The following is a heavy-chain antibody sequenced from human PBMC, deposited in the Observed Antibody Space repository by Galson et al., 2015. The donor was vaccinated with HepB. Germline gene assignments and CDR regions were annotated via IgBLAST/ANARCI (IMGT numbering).Heavy chain of an antibody. V-gene: IGHV1-69*13. CDR2: IIPIFGTA. J-gene: IGHJ6*03. CDR1: GGTFSSYA. CDR3: ARDDRRERTGDDYYYMDV. Sequence: SVKVSCKASGGTFSSYAVSWVRQAPGQGLEWMGGIIPIFGTANYAQKFQGRVTITADESTSTAYMELSSLRSEDTAVYYCARDDRRERTGDDYYYMDVWGKGTTVTVSS. D-gene: IGHD3-10*01.